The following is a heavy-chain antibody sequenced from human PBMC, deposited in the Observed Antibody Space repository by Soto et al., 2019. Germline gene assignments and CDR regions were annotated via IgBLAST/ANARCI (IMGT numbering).Heavy chain of an antibody. D-gene: IGHD4-4*01. Sequence: SETLSLTCAVSGYSISSGYYWGWIRQPPGKGLEWIGSIYHSGSTYYNPSLKSRVTISVDTSKNQFSLKLSSVTAADTAVYYCARVRRDYSRYYYYYGMDVWGQGTTVTVSS. J-gene: IGHJ6*02. CDR1: GYSISSGYY. V-gene: IGHV4-38-2*01. CDR2: IYHSGST. CDR3: ARVRRDYSRYYYYYGMDV.